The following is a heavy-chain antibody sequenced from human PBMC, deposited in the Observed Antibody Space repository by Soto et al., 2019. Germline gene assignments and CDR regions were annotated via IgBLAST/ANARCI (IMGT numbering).Heavy chain of an antibody. CDR2: ISSSSSYI. V-gene: IGHV3-21*01. D-gene: IGHD2-2*01. Sequence: EVQLVESGGGLVKPGGSLRLSCAASGFTFSSYSMNWVRQAPGKGLEWVSSISSSSSYIYYADSVKGRFTISRDNAKNSLYLQMNSLRAEDTAVYYCARGPIVVVPAAMGYSFDYWGQGTLVTVSS. J-gene: IGHJ4*02. CDR1: GFTFSSYS. CDR3: ARGPIVVVPAAMGYSFDY.